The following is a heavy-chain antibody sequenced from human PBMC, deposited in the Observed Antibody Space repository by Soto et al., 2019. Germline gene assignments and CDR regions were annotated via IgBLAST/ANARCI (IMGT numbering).Heavy chain of an antibody. J-gene: IGHJ6*02. D-gene: IGHD3-10*01. CDR3: ARSDSDGSGSLSYYYYGMDV. V-gene: IGHV3-30-3*01. CDR1: GFTFSSYA. Sequence: GGSLRLSCAASGFTFSSYAMHWVRQAPGKGLEWVAVISYDGSNKYYADSVKGRFTISRDNSKNTLYLQMNSLRAEDTAVYYCARSDSDGSGSLSYYYYGMDVWGQGTTVTVSS. CDR2: ISYDGSNK.